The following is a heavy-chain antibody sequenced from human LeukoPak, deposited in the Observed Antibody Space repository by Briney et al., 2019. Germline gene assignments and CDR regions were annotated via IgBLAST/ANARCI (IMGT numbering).Heavy chain of an antibody. V-gene: IGHV1-18*01. CDR2: ISGYNGDT. CDR1: GHTFTSHG. Sequence: ASVKVSCRTSGHTFTSHGITWVRQAPGQGFEWMGWISGYNGDTIYAQKFQGRVTLTTETSTSTAYMEVWSLRSDDTAVYYCARDPSNTSGRFWYLDVWGRGTLVTVSA. J-gene: IGHJ2*01. CDR3: ARDPSNTSGRFWYLDV. D-gene: IGHD6-19*01.